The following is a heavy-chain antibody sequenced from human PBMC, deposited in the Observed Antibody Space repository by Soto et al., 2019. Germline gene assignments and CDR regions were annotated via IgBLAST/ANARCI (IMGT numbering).Heavy chain of an antibody. J-gene: IGHJ6*02. CDR1: GGSIRSGGYY. CDR2: IYYSGNT. CDR3: ARDRLMATAGTARHYLRLDV. D-gene: IGHD5-18*01. V-gene: IGHV4-31*03. Sequence: SETLSLTCTVSGGSIRSGGYYWSWVRQNPRRGLEWIGNIYYSGNTYYNPSLKSRLTISVDTSKNQFSLNLSSVTAADTAVYYCARDRLMATAGTARHYLRLDVWGQGTTVTV.